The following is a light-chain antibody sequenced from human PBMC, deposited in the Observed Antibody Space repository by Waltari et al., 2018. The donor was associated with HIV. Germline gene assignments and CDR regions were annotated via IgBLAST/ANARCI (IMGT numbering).Light chain of an antibody. Sequence: QSVLTQPPSVSAAPGQKVTIPCSGSSSNIGNNYVSWYQQHPGTAPKLLIYDNNSRPSGIPYRFSGSKSGTSATLGITGLQTGDEADYYCGTWDSSLSAGVFGGGTKLTVL. CDR2: DNN. J-gene: IGLJ3*02. CDR1: SSNIGNNY. V-gene: IGLV1-51*01. CDR3: GTWDSSLSAGV.